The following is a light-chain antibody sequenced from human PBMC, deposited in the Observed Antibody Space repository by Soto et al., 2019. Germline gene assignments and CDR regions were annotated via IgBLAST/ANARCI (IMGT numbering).Light chain of an antibody. Sequence: QSVLTQPPSVSGAPGQRVTISCTGSSSNIGAGYDVHWYQQLPGTAPKLLLYGNSNRPSGVPDRFSGSKSGTSASLAITGLQAEDEADYYCQSYDSGLSGFVVFGGGTKQTVL. CDR2: GNS. CDR1: SSNIGAGYD. V-gene: IGLV1-40*01. J-gene: IGLJ2*01. CDR3: QSYDSGLSGFVV.